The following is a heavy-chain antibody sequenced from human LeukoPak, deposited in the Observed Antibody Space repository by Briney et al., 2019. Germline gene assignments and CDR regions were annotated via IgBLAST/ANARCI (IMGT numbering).Heavy chain of an antibody. CDR3: AKWGDYDVLTGYYVSDY. D-gene: IGHD3-9*01. V-gene: IGHV3-23*01. Sequence: GGSLRLSCAASGFTFSNYAMSWVRQAPGKGLEWVSAITGGGSGIYYADSMKSRFTISRDNSKNTLYMQINSLRAEDTAVYYCAKWGDYDVLTGYYVSDYWGQGTLVTVSS. CDR1: GFTFSNYA. J-gene: IGHJ4*02. CDR2: ITGGGSGI.